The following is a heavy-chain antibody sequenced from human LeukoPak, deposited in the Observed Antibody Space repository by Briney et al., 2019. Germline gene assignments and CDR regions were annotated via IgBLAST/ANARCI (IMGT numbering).Heavy chain of an antibody. CDR1: GFTFSRYW. CDR3: ARDLGGIAGS. J-gene: IGHJ1*01. CDR2: LNEDGRTT. D-gene: IGHD1-26*01. Sequence: PGGSLRLSCAASGFTFSRYWMHWVRQVPGKGLEWVSLLNEDGRTTTYADSVQGRFTIYRDNSQNTLYLQMNSLRAEDTALYYCARDLGGIAGSWGQGALVTVSS. V-gene: IGHV3-74*01.